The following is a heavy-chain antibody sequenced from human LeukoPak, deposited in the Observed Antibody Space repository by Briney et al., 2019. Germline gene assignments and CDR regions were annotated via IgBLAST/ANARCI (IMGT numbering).Heavy chain of an antibody. D-gene: IGHD1-14*01. Sequence: GGSLRLSCAASGFTFSSYWMSWVRQAPGKGLEWVANIKEDGSDKYYVDSVKGRFTISRDNAKNSLYLQMNGLRAEDTAVYYCARDDGIRTVDYWGQGTLVPVSS. CDR1: GFTFSSYW. V-gene: IGHV3-7*01. CDR3: ARDDGIRTVDY. J-gene: IGHJ4*02. CDR2: IKEDGSDK.